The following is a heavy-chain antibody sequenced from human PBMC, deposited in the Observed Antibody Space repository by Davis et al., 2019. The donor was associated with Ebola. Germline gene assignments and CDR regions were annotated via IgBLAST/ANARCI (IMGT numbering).Heavy chain of an antibody. D-gene: IGHD1-26*01. CDR2: INPNSGGT. J-gene: IGHJ4*02. Sequence: ASVTVSCKASGYTFTGHYMHWVRQAPGQGLEWMGCINPNSGGTDFAQKFQGRVTMTRDTSISTAYMELSGLRSDDTAVYYCASDGSGPHTGFDYWGQGTLVTVSS. CDR3: ASDGSGPHTGFDY. V-gene: IGHV1-2*02. CDR1: GYTFTGHY.